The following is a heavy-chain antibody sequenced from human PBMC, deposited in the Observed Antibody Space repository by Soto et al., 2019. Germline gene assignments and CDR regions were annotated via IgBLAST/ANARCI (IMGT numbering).Heavy chain of an antibody. V-gene: IGHV4-34*01. CDR2: INHGGST. CDR1: GESFIGYY. Sequence: QVHLQQWGAGLLKPSETLSLTCAVYGESFIGYYWTWIRQSPGKGLEWIGEINHGGSTHYNPSLKSRVTISIDTSKNQFSLKVTSVTAADTSVYYCARTDIVTTNWFDPWGQGTLVTVSS. J-gene: IGHJ5*02. CDR3: ARTDIVTTNWFDP. D-gene: IGHD5-12*01.